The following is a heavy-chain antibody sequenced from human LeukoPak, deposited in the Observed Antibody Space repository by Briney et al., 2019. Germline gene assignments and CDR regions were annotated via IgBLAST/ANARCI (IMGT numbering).Heavy chain of an antibody. CDR3: ARDRDYFDSSGNFDY. CDR2: IYASGST. D-gene: IGHD3-22*01. Sequence: SETLSLTCTVSGGSISSYYWSWIRQPAGKGLEWIGRIYASGSTYYNPSLKSRVTMSVDTSKNQFSLKLRSVTAADTAVYYCARDRDYFDSSGNFDYWGQGTLVTVSS. J-gene: IGHJ4*02. V-gene: IGHV4-4*07. CDR1: GGSISSYY.